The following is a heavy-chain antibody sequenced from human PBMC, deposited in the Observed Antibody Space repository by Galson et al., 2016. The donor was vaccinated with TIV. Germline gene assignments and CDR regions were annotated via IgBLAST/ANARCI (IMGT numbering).Heavy chain of an antibody. D-gene: IGHD5-18*01. CDR2: IIPLFRTT. Sequence: SVKVSCKASGGTFNSYVFNWVRLAPGQGLEWMGGIIPLFRTTNYAQKFQGRVTITADESTNTAYMELNSLRSGDTAVYYCASDRNTAFDTYHYYSGMDVWGQGTTVTVSS. V-gene: IGHV1-69*13. J-gene: IGHJ6*02. CDR1: GGTFNSYV. CDR3: ASDRNTAFDTYHYYSGMDV.